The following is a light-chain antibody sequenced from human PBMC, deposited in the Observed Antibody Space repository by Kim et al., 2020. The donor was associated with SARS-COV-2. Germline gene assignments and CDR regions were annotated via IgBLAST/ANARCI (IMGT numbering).Light chain of an antibody. J-gene: IGKJ2*01. CDR3: QQSSTTPYN. Sequence: DIQMTQSPSSLSASVGDRVTITCRASQSINNFLNWYQQKPGKAPKLLIYLTSNLESGVPSRFRGSGSGTDFTLTIASLQPEDFATYYCQQSSTTPYNFGRGTKVDIK. V-gene: IGKV1-39*01. CDR1: QSINNF. CDR2: LTS.